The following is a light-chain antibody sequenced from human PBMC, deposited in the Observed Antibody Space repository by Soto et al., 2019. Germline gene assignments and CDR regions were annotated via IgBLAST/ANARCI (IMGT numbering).Light chain of an antibody. CDR1: SSDVGRYNY. CDR3: ASYTSSVTRV. CDR2: DVI. V-gene: IGLV2-14*01. J-gene: IGLJ3*02. Sequence: QSALTQPASVSGSPGQSITISCTGTSSDVGRYNYVSWYQQFPGKVPKLVIYDVIHRPSGVSNRFSGSKSGNTASLTISGLQAEDEADYYCASYTSSVTRVFGGGTKLTVL.